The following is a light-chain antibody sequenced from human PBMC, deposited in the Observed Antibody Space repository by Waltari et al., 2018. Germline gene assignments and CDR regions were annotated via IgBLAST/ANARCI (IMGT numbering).Light chain of an antibody. CDR2: WAS. V-gene: IGKV4-1*01. Sequence: DFVMTQSPDSLAVSLGERAIINCKSSQSVLSNSDNKNYLSWHQQRPGQPPKLLISWASSRESGVPDRFSGSGSGTDFTLTISSLQAEDVAVYFCQQHYGAPLTFGQGTKVEIK. CDR1: QSVLSNSDNKNY. J-gene: IGKJ1*01. CDR3: QQHYGAPLT.